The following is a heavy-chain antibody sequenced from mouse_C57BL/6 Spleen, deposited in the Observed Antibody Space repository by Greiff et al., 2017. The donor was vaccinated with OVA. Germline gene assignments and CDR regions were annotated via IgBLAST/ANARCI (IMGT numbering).Heavy chain of an antibody. CDR1: GYTFTSYW. V-gene: IGHV1-61*01. CDR3: ARNYHLLDY. D-gene: IGHD2-1*01. Sequence: QVQLQQPGAELVRPGSSVKLSCKASGYTFTSYWMDWVKQRPGQGLEWIGNIYPSDSETHYNQKFKDKATLTVDKSSSTAYMQLSSLTSEDSAVYYCARNYHLLDYWGQGTTLTVSS. J-gene: IGHJ2*01. CDR2: IYPSDSET.